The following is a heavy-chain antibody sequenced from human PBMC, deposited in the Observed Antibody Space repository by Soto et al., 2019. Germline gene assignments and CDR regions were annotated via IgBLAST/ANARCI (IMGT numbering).Heavy chain of an antibody. Sequence: QVQLRESGPGLVMPSGTLSLTCVVSGDSIATDRWWGWVRQPPGKGLEWIAEIYYGAIRSYHPSRKGRVTISVDRSKNQFSLTVASVAAEDTAVYYCAGTPHSSDYHRGYYLESWGQGILVTVSS. V-gene: IGHV4-4*02. J-gene: IGHJ4*02. CDR1: GDSIATDRW. CDR2: IYYGAIR. CDR3: AGTPHSSDYHRGYYLES. D-gene: IGHD6-25*01.